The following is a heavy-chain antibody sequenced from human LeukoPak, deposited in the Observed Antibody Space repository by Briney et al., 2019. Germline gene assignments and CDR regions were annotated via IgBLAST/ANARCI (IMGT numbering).Heavy chain of an antibody. CDR1: GGTFSSYS. CDR2: IIPILGIA. D-gene: IGHD5-24*01. V-gene: IGHV1-69*04. J-gene: IGHJ6*02. CDR3: ARDRDPMAIYYYGMDV. Sequence: SVKLSRKASGGTFSSYSISWVRQAPGQELEWMGRIIPILGIANYAQTFQGRVTITADKSTSTAYMELSSLRSEDTAAYYCARDRDPMAIYYYGMDVWGQGTTVTVSS.